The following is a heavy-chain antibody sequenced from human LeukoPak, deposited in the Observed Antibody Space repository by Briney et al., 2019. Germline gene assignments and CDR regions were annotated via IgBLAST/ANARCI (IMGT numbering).Heavy chain of an antibody. CDR1: GGSISSGSYY. V-gene: IGHV4-61*02. CDR2: IYTSGST. Sequence: SETLSLTCTVSGGSISSGSYYWSWIRQPAGKGLEWIGRIYTSGSTNYNPSLKSRVTISVDTSKNQFSLKLSSVTAADTAVYYCATRIETSIAAPSAFDYWGQGTLVTVSS. CDR3: ATRIETSIAAPSAFDY. J-gene: IGHJ4*02. D-gene: IGHD6-6*01.